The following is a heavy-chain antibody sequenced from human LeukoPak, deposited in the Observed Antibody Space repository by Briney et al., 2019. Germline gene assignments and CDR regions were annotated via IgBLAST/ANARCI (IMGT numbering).Heavy chain of an antibody. CDR2: VSPGGESP. Sequence: GGSLRLSCAASGFTFSSYAMSWVRQAPGKGLEWVSSVSPGGESPNHADSVKGRFTVSRDDSLNTLYLQMNSLRVDDTAVYYCAKRIDIAVVPEAATHQAFDVWGQGTMVTVSS. CDR3: AKRIDIAVVPEAATHQAFDV. CDR1: GFTFSSYA. V-gene: IGHV3-23*01. D-gene: IGHD2-2*01. J-gene: IGHJ3*01.